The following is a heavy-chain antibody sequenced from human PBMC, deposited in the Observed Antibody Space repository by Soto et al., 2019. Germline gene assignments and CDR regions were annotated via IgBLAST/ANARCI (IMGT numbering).Heavy chain of an antibody. CDR3: ARAFIAASGTPFDS. J-gene: IGHJ4*02. D-gene: IGHD6-13*01. CDR1: GGSISSSHW. CDR2: IYHSGTS. V-gene: IGHV4-4*02. Sequence: QVHLQESGPGLVKPSGTLSLTCAVSGGSISSSHWWGWVRQPPGKGLEWIGDIYHSGTSNYNPSLKSRVTSSVDKSKNQFSLKMNSVTAADTAVYHCARAFIAASGTPFDSWGQGTLVTVSS.